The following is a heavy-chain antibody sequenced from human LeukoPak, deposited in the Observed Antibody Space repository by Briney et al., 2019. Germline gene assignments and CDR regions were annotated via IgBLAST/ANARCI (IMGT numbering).Heavy chain of an antibody. V-gene: IGHV3-30*01. J-gene: IGHJ4*02. CDR3: ARDDGSGSDGFDY. CDR2: ISYDGSNK. D-gene: IGHD3-10*01. Sequence: GGSLRLSCAASGFTFSSYAMHWVCQAPGKGLEWVAVISYDGSNKYYADSVKGRFTISRDNSKNTLYLQMNSLRAEDTAVYYCARDDGSGSDGFDYWGQGTLDTVSS. CDR1: GFTFSSYA.